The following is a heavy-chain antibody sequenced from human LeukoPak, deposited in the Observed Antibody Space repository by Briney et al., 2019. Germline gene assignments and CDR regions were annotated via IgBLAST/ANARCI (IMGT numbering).Heavy chain of an antibody. V-gene: IGHV3-23*01. Sequence: PWGSLRLSCAASGFTFSTFDMSWVRPAPGKGLEWVSGIRGSGGSTYYADSVKGRFTISRDNSKNTLYLQMNTLRVEDTAVYYCARGWGSSGWYDYWGQGALVTVSS. J-gene: IGHJ4*02. CDR2: IRGSGGST. D-gene: IGHD6-19*01. CDR3: ARGWGSSGWYDY. CDR1: GFTFSTFD.